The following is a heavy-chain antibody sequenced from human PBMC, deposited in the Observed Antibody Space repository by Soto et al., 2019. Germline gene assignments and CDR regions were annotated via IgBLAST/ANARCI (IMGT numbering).Heavy chain of an antibody. CDR1: GDSMTSSRLY. J-gene: IGHJ6*02. D-gene: IGHD1-1*01. CDR2: VFYTGSA. V-gene: IGHV4-39*01. CDR3: ARHGHVRERPFYYYGMDV. Sequence: SETLSLTCNVSGDSMTSSRLYWGWFRQPPGKGLEWIATVFYTGSAYYKSSLKSRVTISVDTSKNQFSLNLRSVTAADTAIYYCARHGHVRERPFYYYGMDVWGQGTTVTISS.